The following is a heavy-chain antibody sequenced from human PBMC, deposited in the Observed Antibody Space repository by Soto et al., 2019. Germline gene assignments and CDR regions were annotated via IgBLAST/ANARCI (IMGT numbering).Heavy chain of an antibody. CDR2: ISSNGGST. CDR3: VKDLGYSGSYYYFDY. D-gene: IGHD1-26*01. Sequence: PGGSLRHSCSGSGFTFSSYAIHWIRQAPGQGLEYVSAISSNGGSTYYADSVKGRFTISSDNSNNTLYLQMSSLRAEDTAVYYCVKDLGYSGSYYYFDYWGQGTLITVSS. J-gene: IGHJ4*02. CDR1: GFTFSSYA. V-gene: IGHV3-64D*08.